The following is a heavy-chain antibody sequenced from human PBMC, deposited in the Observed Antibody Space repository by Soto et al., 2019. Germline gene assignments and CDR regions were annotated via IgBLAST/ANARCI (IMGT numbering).Heavy chain of an antibody. J-gene: IGHJ4*02. CDR3: ACVAATGY. CDR1: GFTFSSYW. D-gene: IGHD2-15*01. CDR2: ISRDGSST. Sequence: GGSLSLSCVASGFTFSSYWMHWVRQAPGKGQVWVSRISRDGSSTTYADSEKGRFTISRDNAKNTLYLQMNSLRAEDTAVYYCACVAATGYWGQETLVTVSS. V-gene: IGHV3-74*01.